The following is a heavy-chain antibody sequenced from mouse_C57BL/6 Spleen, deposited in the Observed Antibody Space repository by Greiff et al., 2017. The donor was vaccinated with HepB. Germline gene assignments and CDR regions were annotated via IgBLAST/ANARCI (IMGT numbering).Heavy chain of an antibody. D-gene: IGHD2-5*01. CDR1: GFTFSDYG. CDR2: ISSGSSTI. CDR3: ARGYSNSFAY. V-gene: IGHV5-17*01. Sequence: EVQRVESGGGLVKPGGSLKLSCAASGFTFSDYGMHWVRQAPEKGLEWVAYISSGSSTIYYADTVKGRFTISRDNATNTLFLQMTSLRSEDTAMYYCARGYSNSFAYWGQGTLVTVSA. J-gene: IGHJ3*01.